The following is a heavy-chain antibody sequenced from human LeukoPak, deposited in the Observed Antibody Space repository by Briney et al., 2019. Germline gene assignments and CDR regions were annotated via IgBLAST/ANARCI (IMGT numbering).Heavy chain of an antibody. D-gene: IGHD3-22*01. J-gene: IGHJ4*02. V-gene: IGHV3-21*01. Sequence: PGGSLRLSCAASGFTFSSYSMNWVRQAPGKGLEWVSSISSSSSYIYYADSVKGRFTISRDNAKNSLYLQMNSLRAEDTAVYYCARAADSSGYLLAYFDYWGQGTLVTVSS. CDR3: ARAADSSGYLLAYFDY. CDR1: GFTFSSYS. CDR2: ISSSSSYI.